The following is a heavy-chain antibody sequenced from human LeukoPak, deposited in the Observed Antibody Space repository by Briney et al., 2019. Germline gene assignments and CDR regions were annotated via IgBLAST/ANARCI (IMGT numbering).Heavy chain of an antibody. D-gene: IGHD2-8*01. J-gene: IGHJ6*03. Sequence: ASVKVSCKASGYTFTSYAMNWVRQAPGQGLEWMGWINTNTGNPTYAQVFTGRFVFSLNTSVSTAYLQISSLKAEDTAVYYCARVTTHYDVLMVYAIQRLSHYYYMDVWGKGTTVTVSS. CDR2: INTNTGNP. CDR3: ARVTTHYDVLMVYAIQRLSHYYYMDV. V-gene: IGHV7-4-1*02. CDR1: GYTFTSYA.